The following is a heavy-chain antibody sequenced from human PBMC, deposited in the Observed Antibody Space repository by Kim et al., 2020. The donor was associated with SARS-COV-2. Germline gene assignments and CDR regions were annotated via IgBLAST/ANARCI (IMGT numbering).Heavy chain of an antibody. CDR1: GFTFGSYA. J-gene: IGHJ4*02. V-gene: IGHV3-23*01. Sequence: GGSLRLSCAASGFTFGSYAMSWVRQAPGKGLEWVSTIISNGGSTYYADSVKGRFTISRDNSKSTLYLQINSLRTEDTAFYYCAKDRPPDYWAQGTLVTVS. CDR2: IISNGGST. CDR3: AKDRPPDY.